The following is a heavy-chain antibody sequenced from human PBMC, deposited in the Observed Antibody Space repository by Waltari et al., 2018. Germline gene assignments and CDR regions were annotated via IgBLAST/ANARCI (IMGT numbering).Heavy chain of an antibody. D-gene: IGHD2-2*01. J-gene: IGHJ4*02. CDR1: GYTLTGYY. Sequence: QVQLVQSGAAVKKPGASVTVSCKTSGYTLTGYYMYWVRQAPGQGLEWMGWINPYSGGTAYAQKFQGRVTLTRDTSISTAYMELNRLISDDSAMYYCATAPDAFQIINWGQGTLVTVSS. CDR2: INPYSGGT. CDR3: ATAPDAFQIIN. V-gene: IGHV1-2*02.